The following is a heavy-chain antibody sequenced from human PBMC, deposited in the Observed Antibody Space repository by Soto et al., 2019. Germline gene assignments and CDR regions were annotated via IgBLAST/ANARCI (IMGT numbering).Heavy chain of an antibody. V-gene: IGHV3-30-3*01. CDR1: GFTFSSYA. CDR2: ISYDGSNK. Sequence: QVQLVESGGGVVQPGRSLRLSCAASGFTFSSYAMHWVRQAPGKGLEWVAVISYDGSNKYYADSVKGRFTISRDNSKNTLYLQMNSLRAEDTAVYYCAGGGMPGDYAFDIWGQGTMVTVSS. CDR3: AGGGMPGDYAFDI. D-gene: IGHD3-16*01. J-gene: IGHJ3*02.